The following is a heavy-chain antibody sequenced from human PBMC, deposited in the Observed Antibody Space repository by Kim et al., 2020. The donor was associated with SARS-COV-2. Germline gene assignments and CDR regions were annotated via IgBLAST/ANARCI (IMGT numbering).Heavy chain of an antibody. CDR1: GGSISSSSYY. CDR3: ARLELLWFGEAPSPTYFDY. J-gene: IGHJ4*02. D-gene: IGHD3-10*01. Sequence: SETLSLTCTVSGGSISSSSYYWGWIRQPPGKGLEWIGSIYYSGSTYYNPSLKSRVTISVDTSKNQFSLKLSSVTAADTAVYYCARLELLWFGEAPSPTYFDYWGQGTLVTVSS. V-gene: IGHV4-39*01. CDR2: IYYSGST.